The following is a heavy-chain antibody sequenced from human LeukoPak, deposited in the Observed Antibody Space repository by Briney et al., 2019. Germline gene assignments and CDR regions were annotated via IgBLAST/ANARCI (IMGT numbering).Heavy chain of an antibody. J-gene: IGHJ3*02. D-gene: IGHD2-2*01. V-gene: IGHV3-21*05. CDR1: GFTFSSYS. CDR2: ISSSSTI. CDR3: ARVTSESQLGDALDI. Sequence: GGSLRLSCAASGFTFSSYSMNWVRQAPGKGLEWVSYISSSSTIYYADSVKGRLTISRDNAEKSVYLQMNSLRVEDTAVYYCARVTSESQLGDALDIWGQGTMVTVSS.